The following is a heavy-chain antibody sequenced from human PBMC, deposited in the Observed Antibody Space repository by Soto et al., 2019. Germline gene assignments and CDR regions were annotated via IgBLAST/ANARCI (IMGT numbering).Heavy chain of an antibody. Sequence: GGSLRLSCAASGFTFSSYWMYWVRQAPGKGLVWVSRINSDGSNTGYADSVKGRFTISRDNAKSTLYLEMNSLRAEDTAVYYCARNFDYWGQGILVTVSS. J-gene: IGHJ4*02. CDR1: GFTFSSYW. CDR3: ARNFDY. V-gene: IGHV3-74*01. CDR2: INSDGSNT.